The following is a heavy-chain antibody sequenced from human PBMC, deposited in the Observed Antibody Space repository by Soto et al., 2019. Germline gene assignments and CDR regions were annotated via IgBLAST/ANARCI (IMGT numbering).Heavy chain of an antibody. Sequence: GGSLRLSCAASGFTFSSYDMHWVRQATGKGLEWVSAIGTAGDTYYPGSVKGRFTISRENAKNSLYLQMNSLRAGDTAVYYCARVKVAVAPAAYYFDYWGQGTLVTVSS. CDR2: IGTAGDT. D-gene: IGHD2-2*01. CDR3: ARVKVAVAPAAYYFDY. J-gene: IGHJ4*02. CDR1: GFTFSSYD. V-gene: IGHV3-13*01.